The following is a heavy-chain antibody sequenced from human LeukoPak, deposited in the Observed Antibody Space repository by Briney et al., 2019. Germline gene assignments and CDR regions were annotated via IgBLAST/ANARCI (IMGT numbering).Heavy chain of an antibody. Sequence: SETLSLTCTVSGGSISSGSYYWSWIRQPAGKGLEWIGRIYTSGSTNYNPSLKSRITISVDTSKNQFSLKLSSVTAADTAVYYCARDVFKGAAAGKQWLDYYYYYYMDVWGKGTTVTISS. CDR2: IYTSGST. CDR1: GGSISSGSYY. D-gene: IGHD6-13*01. J-gene: IGHJ6*03. CDR3: ARDVFKGAAAGKQWLDYYYYYYMDV. V-gene: IGHV4-61*02.